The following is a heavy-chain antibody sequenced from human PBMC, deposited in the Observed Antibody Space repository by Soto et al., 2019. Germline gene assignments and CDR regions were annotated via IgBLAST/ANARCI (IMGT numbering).Heavy chain of an antibody. CDR3: TTGSYEGF. Sequence: GGSLRLSCAASGFTFTTAWINWVRQAPGKGLEWVGRIKTQSEGASTQYPAPVKGRFSISRDDSKNMLSLQLTSLKIEDTAVYYCTTGSYEGFWGQGTLVTVSS. CDR1: GFTFTTAW. V-gene: IGHV3-15*07. D-gene: IGHD3-3*01. CDR2: IKTQSEGAST. J-gene: IGHJ4*02.